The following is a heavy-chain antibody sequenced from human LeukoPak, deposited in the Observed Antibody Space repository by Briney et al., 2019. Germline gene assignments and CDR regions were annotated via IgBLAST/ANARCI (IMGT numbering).Heavy chain of an antibody. D-gene: IGHD5-12*01. V-gene: IGHV3-23*01. Sequence: GGSLRLSCAASGFTFSSYAMSWVRQAPGKGLEWVSAISVSGGSTYYADSVKGRFTISRDNSKNTLYLQMNSLRAEDAAVYYCARDSGYESFDYWGQGTLVTVSS. J-gene: IGHJ4*02. CDR2: ISVSGGST. CDR3: ARDSGYESFDY. CDR1: GFTFSSYA.